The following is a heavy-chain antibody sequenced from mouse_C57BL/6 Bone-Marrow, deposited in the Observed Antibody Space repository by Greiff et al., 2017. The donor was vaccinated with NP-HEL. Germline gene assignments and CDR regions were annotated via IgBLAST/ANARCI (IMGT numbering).Heavy chain of an antibody. J-gene: IGHJ3*01. CDR3: ARDRVTTVAY. CDR2: ISDGGSYT. CDR1: GFTFSSYA. D-gene: IGHD1-1*01. V-gene: IGHV5-4*01. Sequence: EVKLVESGGGLVKPGGSLKLSCAASGFTFSSYAMSWVCQTPEKRLEWVATISDGGSYTYYPDNVKGRFTISRDNAKNNLYLQMSHLKSEDTAMYYCARDRVTTVAYWGQGTLVTVSA.